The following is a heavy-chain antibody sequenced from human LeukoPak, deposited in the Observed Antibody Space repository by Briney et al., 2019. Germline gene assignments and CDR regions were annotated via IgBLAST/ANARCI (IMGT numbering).Heavy chain of an antibody. CDR3: ARRVVNNRNWYLNL. CDR1: GYSFTRNW. CDR2: IHPGESDT. D-gene: IGHD4-23*01. Sequence: RLGESLKISCKGSGYSFTRNWIGWVRQMPGKGLEWMGIIHPGESDTRYSPSFQGQVTISADKSINTAYLQWSSLKASDTAMYYCARRVVNNRNWYLNLWGRGTLVTVSS. V-gene: IGHV5-51*01. J-gene: IGHJ2*01.